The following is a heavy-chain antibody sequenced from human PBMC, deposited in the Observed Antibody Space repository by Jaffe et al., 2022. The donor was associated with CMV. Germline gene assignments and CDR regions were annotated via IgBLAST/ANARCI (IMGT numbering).Heavy chain of an antibody. CDR3: AKAPSYYYDSSASGFDY. CDR2: ISGSGGST. J-gene: IGHJ4*02. D-gene: IGHD3-22*01. V-gene: IGHV3-23*01. CDR1: GFTFSSYA. Sequence: EVQLLESGGGLVQPGGSLRLSCAASGFTFSSYAMSWVRQAPGKGLEWVSAISGSGGSTYYADSVKGRFTISRDNSKNTLYLQMNSLRAEDTAVYYCAKAPSYYYDSSASGFDYWGQGTLVTVSS.